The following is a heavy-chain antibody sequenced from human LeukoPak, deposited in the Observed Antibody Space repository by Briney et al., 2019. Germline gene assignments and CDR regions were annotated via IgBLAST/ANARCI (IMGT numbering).Heavy chain of an antibody. CDR3: ARASIRGYSYGRGYFDY. J-gene: IGHJ4*02. D-gene: IGHD5-18*01. Sequence: GGSLRLSCVASGFTFSNYWMSWVRQAPGKGLECVANIKEDGSEKYYVDSVKGRFTISRDNAKNSLYPQMNSLRAEDTAVYYCARASIRGYSYGRGYFDYWGQGTLVTVSS. V-gene: IGHV3-7*01. CDR1: GFTFSNYW. CDR2: IKEDGSEK.